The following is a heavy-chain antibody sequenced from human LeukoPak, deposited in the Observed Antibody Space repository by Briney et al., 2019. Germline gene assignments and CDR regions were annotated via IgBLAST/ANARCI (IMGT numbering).Heavy chain of an antibody. J-gene: IGHJ4*02. CDR3: ASSISLVVVVALDY. CDR2: ISGSGGST. Sequence: GGTLRLSCAASGFTFSSYGMGWVRQAPGKGLEWVSAISGSGGSTYYADSVKGRFTISRDNSKNTLYLQMNSLRAEDTAVYYCASSISLVVVVALDYWGQGTLVTVSS. V-gene: IGHV3-23*01. D-gene: IGHD2-15*01. CDR1: GFTFSSYG.